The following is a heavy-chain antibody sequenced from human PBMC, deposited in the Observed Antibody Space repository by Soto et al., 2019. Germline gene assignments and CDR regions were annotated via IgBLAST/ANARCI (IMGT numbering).Heavy chain of an antibody. CDR2: IYYSGST. D-gene: IGHD3-22*01. V-gene: IGHV4-31*02. J-gene: IGHJ4*02. CDR3: ARGYDYHSGGYLFDY. Sequence: WTWLRQHPGKGLEWIGYIYYSGSTYYNPSLKSRVTISLDTSKNQFSLKLRSVTAADTAVYYCARGYDYHSGGYLFDYWGQGTLLTVSS.